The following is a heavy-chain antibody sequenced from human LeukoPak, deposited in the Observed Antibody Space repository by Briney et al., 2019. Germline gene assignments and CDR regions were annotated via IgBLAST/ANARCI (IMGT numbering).Heavy chain of an antibody. CDR1: EFTFNSYT. V-gene: IGHV3-23*01. CDR3: AKAMCSGTYSGMDV. J-gene: IGHJ6*02. Sequence: GGSLRLSCAASEFTFNSYTMSWVRQAPGKGLEWVSAISGSGGSTYYADSVKGRFTISRDNSKNTLYLRMNSLRAEDTAVYFCAKAMCSGTYSGMDVWGQGTTVTVSS. CDR2: ISGSGGST. D-gene: IGHD1-26*01.